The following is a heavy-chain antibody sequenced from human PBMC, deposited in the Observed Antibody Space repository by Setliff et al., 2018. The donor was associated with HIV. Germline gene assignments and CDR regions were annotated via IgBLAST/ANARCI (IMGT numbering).Heavy chain of an antibody. CDR2: INHSGST. CDR3: ARGNAYPGIQLVDY. J-gene: IGHJ4*02. D-gene: IGHD5-18*01. V-gene: IGHV4-34*01. Sequence: PSETLSLTCAVYGGSFSGHYWSWIRQPPGKGLEWIGEINHSGSTNYNPSLKSRVTISVDTSKNQFSLKLSSVTAADTAVYYCARGNAYPGIQLVDYWGQGTLVTVSS. CDR1: GGSFSGHY.